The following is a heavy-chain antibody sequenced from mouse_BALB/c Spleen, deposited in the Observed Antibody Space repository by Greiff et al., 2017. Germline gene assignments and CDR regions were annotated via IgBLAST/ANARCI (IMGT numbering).Heavy chain of an antibody. Sequence: QVQLQQPGAELVRPGASVKLSCKASGYTFTSYWINWVKQRPGQGLEWIGNIYPSDSYTNYNQKFKDKATLTVDKSSSTAYMQLSSPTSEDSAVYYCTRSRYLLGFDYWGQGTTLTVSS. J-gene: IGHJ2*01. V-gene: IGHV1-69*02. CDR2: IYPSDSYT. CDR1: GYTFTSYW. CDR3: TRSRYLLGFDY. D-gene: IGHD2-14*01.